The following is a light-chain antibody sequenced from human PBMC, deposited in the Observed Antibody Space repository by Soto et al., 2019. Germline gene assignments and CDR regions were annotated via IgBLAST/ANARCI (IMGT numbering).Light chain of an antibody. CDR2: ATS. J-gene: IGKJ3*01. CDR1: QSVGYN. V-gene: IGKV3-15*01. Sequence: ERVMTQSPATLSVSPGERATLSCRASQSVGYNLAWYQQKPGQPPRLLIYATSSRATGIPARFSGSGSGTEFTLTISSLQSEDFAVYYCQQYNSWPPIFTFGPGTKVDIK. CDR3: QQYNSWPPIFT.